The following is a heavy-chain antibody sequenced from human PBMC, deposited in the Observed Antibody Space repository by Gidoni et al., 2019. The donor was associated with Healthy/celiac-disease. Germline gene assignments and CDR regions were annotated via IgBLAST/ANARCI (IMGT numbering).Heavy chain of an antibody. CDR1: GYSFTSYW. V-gene: IGHV5-51*01. CDR2: IYPGDSDT. J-gene: IGHJ4*02. CDR3: ARHDPTNYYPPFDY. Sequence: EVQLVQSGAEVKKTGESLKICCKGSGYSFTSYWIGWVRQMPGKGLEWMGIIYPGDSDTIYSPSFQGQVTISADKPISTAYLQWSSLKASDTAMYYCARHDPTNYYPPFDYWGQGTLVTVSS. D-gene: IGHD3-22*01.